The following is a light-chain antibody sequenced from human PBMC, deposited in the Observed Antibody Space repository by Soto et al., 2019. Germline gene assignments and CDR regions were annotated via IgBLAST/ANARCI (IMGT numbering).Light chain of an antibody. CDR1: QSVSTNY. CDR2: ATS. J-gene: IGKJ2*03. CDR3: QQYGDYNSPRYS. Sequence: VLXQXPXTXXLSPGDRVTLSCRASQSVSTNYFSWYQQKPGQAPRLLIYATSSRAVGIPDRFSGSGSGTDFTLTISRLEPEDFAMYYCQQYGDYNSPRYSFGQGTRLEI. V-gene: IGKV3-20*01.